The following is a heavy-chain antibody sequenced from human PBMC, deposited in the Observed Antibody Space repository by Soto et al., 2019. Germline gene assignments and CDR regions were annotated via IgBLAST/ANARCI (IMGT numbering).Heavy chain of an antibody. CDR1: GGSISTYY. Sequence: SETLSLTCTVSGGSISTYYWSWIRQPPGKGLEWIGYIYYSGSTNYNPSLKSRVTISVDTSKNQFSLKLSSVTAADTAVYYCARNYGPGYTFDYWGQGTLVTVSS. CDR3: ARNYGPGYTFDY. D-gene: IGHD3-10*01. J-gene: IGHJ4*02. CDR2: IYYSGST. V-gene: IGHV4-59*08.